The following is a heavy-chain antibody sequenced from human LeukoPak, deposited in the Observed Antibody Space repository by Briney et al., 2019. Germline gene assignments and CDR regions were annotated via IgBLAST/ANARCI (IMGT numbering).Heavy chain of an antibody. D-gene: IGHD1-26*01. CDR2: IWYDGSNK. CDR1: GFTFSSYG. V-gene: IGHV3-33*01. CDR3: ASEGVVGATQAFDI. Sequence: GGSLRLSCAASGFTFSSYGMHWVRQAPGKGPEWVAVIWYDGSNKYYADSVKGRFTISRDNSKNTLYLQMNSLRAEDTAVYYCASEGVVGATQAFDIWGQGTMVTVSS. J-gene: IGHJ3*02.